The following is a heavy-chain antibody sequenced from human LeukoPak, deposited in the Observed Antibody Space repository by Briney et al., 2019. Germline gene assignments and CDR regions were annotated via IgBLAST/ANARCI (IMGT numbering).Heavy chain of an antibody. Sequence: GGSLRLSCAASGFTFSSYEMNWVRQSRDNWLELVSYISSSGSTIYYADSVKGRFTISRDNAKNSLYLQMNSLTAEDTAVYYCARGGDEPLDAFDIWGQGTMVTVSS. D-gene: IGHD1-14*01. J-gene: IGHJ3*02. CDR3: ARGGDEPLDAFDI. CDR1: GFTFSSYE. CDR2: ISSSGSTI. V-gene: IGHV3-48*03.